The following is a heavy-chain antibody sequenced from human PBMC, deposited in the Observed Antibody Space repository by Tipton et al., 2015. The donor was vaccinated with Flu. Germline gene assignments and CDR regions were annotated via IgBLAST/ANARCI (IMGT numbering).Heavy chain of an antibody. CDR3: ARAGGYGYDY. V-gene: IGHV4-39*07. Sequence: TLSLTCTVSGGSISSSSYYWGWIRQPPGKGLEWIGSSYYSGSTYYNQSLKSRVTISVDTSKNQFSLKLSSVTAADTAVYYCARAGGYGYDYWGQGTLVTVSS. J-gene: IGHJ4*02. CDR2: SYYSGST. CDR1: GGSISSSSYY. D-gene: IGHD5-18*01.